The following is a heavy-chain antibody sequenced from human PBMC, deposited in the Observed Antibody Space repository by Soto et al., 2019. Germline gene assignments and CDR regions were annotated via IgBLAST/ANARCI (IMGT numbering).Heavy chain of an antibody. Sequence: EVQLVESGGGLVQPGGSLRLSCAASGFTVSSKYMTWVRQAPGKGLEWVSLIQSGGTTYYADSVKGRFTISRDTSENTLHLQMDSLRVEDTAVYYCARDDVLCDGGRCDGIRLDVWGKGTTVTFSS. V-gene: IGHV3-66*01. CDR3: ARDDVLCDGGRCDGIRLDV. J-gene: IGHJ6*04. CDR1: GFTVSSKY. CDR2: IQSGGTT. D-gene: IGHD2-15*01.